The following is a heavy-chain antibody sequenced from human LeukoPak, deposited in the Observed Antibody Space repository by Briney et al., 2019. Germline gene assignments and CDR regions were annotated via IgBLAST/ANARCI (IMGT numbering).Heavy chain of an antibody. V-gene: IGHV3-23*01. CDR2: ISGSGGGT. D-gene: IGHD3-9*01. Sequence: EGSLRLSCAASGFTFSTYAMSWVRQAPGKGLEWVSAISGSGGGTYYADSVRGRFTISRDNSKNTLYLQMNSLRAEDTAIYYCAKSYYDILTGQPYWGQGTLVTVSS. CDR1: GFTFSTYA. CDR3: AKSYYDILTGQPY. J-gene: IGHJ4*02.